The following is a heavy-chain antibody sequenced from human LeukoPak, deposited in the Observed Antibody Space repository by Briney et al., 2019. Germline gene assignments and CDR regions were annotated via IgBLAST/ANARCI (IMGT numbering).Heavy chain of an antibody. D-gene: IGHD6-19*01. V-gene: IGHV3-30*18. CDR3: AKTPIRKTTQLLVYYDY. CDR2: ISYDGSNK. J-gene: IGHJ4*02. Sequence: GGSLRLSCAASGFTFSSYGMHWVRQAPGKGLEWVAVISYDGSNKYYADSVKGRFTISRDNSKNTLYLQMNSLRAEDTAVYYCAKTPIRKTTQLLVYYDYWGQGTLVTVSA. CDR1: GFTFSSYG.